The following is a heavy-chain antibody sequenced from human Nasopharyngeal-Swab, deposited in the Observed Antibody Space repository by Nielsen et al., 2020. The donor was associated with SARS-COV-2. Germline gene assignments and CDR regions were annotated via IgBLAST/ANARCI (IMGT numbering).Heavy chain of an antibody. CDR3: AKDATRMIVVVITVLASDI. CDR2: ISGSGGST. V-gene: IGHV3-23*01. Sequence: GGSLRLSCAASGFTFSSYAMSWVRQAPGKGLEWVSAISGSGGSTYYADSVKGRFTISRDNSKNTLYLQMNSLRAEDTAVYYCAKDATRMIVVVITVLASDIWGQGTMVTVSS. CDR1: GFTFSSYA. D-gene: IGHD3-22*01. J-gene: IGHJ3*02.